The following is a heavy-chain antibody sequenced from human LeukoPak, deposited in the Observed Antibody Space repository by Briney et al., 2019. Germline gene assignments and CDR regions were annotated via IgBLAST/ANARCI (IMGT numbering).Heavy chain of an antibody. J-gene: IGHJ4*02. CDR2: INHSGST. V-gene: IGHV4-34*01. D-gene: IGHD1-26*01. Sequence: SETLSLTCAVYGGSFSGYYWSWIRQPPGKGLEWIGEINHSGSTNYNPSLKSRVTISVDTSKNQFSPKLSSVTAADTAVYYCARGRIVGATRFDYWGQGTLVTVSS. CDR3: ARGRIVGATRFDY. CDR1: GGSFSGYY.